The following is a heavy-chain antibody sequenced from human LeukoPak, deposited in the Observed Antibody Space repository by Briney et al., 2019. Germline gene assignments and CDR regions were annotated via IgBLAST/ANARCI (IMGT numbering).Heavy chain of an antibody. CDR3: AKDPARLGYCSSTSCYSSTFFDY. Sequence: GGSLRLSCAASGFTFSSYAMSCVRQAPGKGLEWVSAISGSGGSTYYADSVKGRFTISRDNSKNTLYLQMNSLRAEDTAVYYCAKDPARLGYCSSTSCYSSTFFDYWGQGTLVTVSS. CDR1: GFTFSSYA. D-gene: IGHD2-2*01. J-gene: IGHJ4*02. V-gene: IGHV3-23*01. CDR2: ISGSGGST.